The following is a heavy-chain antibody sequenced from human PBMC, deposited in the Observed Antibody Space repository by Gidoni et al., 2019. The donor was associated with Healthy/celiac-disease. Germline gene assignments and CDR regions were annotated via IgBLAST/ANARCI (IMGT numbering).Heavy chain of an antibody. Sequence: QMQLVESGGGLVKPGGSLRLSCAASGFSFSDYYMSWIRQAPGKGLEWVSYISRSSSYTNYADSVKSRFTISRDNAKNSLYLQMISLRAEDTAVYYCARDYYGSGSTNDYWGQGTLVTVSS. J-gene: IGHJ4*02. CDR2: ISRSSSYT. CDR1: GFSFSDYY. CDR3: ARDYYGSGSTNDY. V-gene: IGHV3-11*05. D-gene: IGHD3-10*01.